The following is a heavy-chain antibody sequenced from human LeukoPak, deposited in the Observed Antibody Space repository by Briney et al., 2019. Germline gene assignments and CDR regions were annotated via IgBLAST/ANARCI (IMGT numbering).Heavy chain of an antibody. CDR3: ARDLPILNFITMTSGYYMDV. CDR1: GYTFTSYG. Sequence: GASVKVSCKASGYTFTSYGISWVRQAPGQGLEWMGWISAYNGNTNYAQKLQGRVTMTTDTSTSTAYMELRSLRSDDTAVYYCARDLPILNFITMTSGYYMDVWGKGTTVTISS. V-gene: IGHV1-18*01. J-gene: IGHJ6*03. CDR2: ISAYNGNT. D-gene: IGHD3-22*01.